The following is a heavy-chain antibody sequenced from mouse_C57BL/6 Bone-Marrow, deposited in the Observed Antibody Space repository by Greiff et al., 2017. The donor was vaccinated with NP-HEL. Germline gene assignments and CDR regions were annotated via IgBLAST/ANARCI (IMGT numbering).Heavy chain of an antibody. Sequence: EVQLQQSGAELVRPGASVKLSCTASGFNIKDDYMHWVKQRPEQGLEWIGWIDPENGDTEYASKFQGKATITADTSSNTAYLQLSSLTSEDTAVYYWTTYGNDYWGQGTTLTVSS. J-gene: IGHJ2*01. D-gene: IGHD1-1*01. CDR1: GFNIKDDY. CDR3: TTYGNDY. V-gene: IGHV14-4*01. CDR2: IDPENGDT.